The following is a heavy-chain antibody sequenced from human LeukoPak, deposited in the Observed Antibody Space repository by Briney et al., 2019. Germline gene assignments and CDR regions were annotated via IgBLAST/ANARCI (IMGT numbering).Heavy chain of an antibody. V-gene: IGHV3-48*03. CDR3: ARWNDYGETFDY. J-gene: IGHJ4*02. Sequence: GGSLRLSCAASGFTVSSNHMSWVRQAPGKGLEWVSYISSSGSTIYYADSVKGRFTISRDNAKNSLYLQMNSLRAEDTAVYYCARWNDYGETFDYWGQGTLVTVSS. CDR1: GFTVSSNH. D-gene: IGHD4-17*01. CDR2: ISSSGSTI.